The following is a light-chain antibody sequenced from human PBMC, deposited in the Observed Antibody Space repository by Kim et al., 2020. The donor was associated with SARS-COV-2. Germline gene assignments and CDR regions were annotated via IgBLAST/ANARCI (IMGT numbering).Light chain of an antibody. CDR3: NSRDSSGNHP. V-gene: IGLV3-19*01. J-gene: IGLJ2*01. Sequence: SSELTQDPAVSVALGQTVRITCQGDSPRNYFASWYQQKPGQAPVVVIYGKNNRPSGIPDRFSGSSSGNTASLTITVAQAEDEADYDCNSRDSSGNHPFGGGTQLSVL. CDR1: SPRNYF. CDR2: GKN.